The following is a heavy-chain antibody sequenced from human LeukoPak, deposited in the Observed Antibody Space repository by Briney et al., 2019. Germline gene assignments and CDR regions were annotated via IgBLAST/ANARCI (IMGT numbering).Heavy chain of an antibody. Sequence: RASVKVSCKVSGYTLTELSMPSVRQAPGKGREGMGGFDAEDGETIYAQQLQSRVTMSEDTSTDTAYMELSSLRSEDTAVYYCATPLVRGVRDYCYYYGMDVWGQGTTVTVSS. CDR3: ATPLVRGVRDYCYYYGMDV. V-gene: IGHV1-24*01. CDR1: GYTLTELS. CDR2: FDAEDGET. J-gene: IGHJ6*02. D-gene: IGHD3-10*01.